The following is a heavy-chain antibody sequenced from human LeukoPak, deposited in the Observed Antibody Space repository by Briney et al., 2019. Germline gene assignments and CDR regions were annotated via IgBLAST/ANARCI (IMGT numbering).Heavy chain of an antibody. CDR3: AREGVFNNWNYCWFDP. Sequence: PSETLSLTCAVCGGSFSGYYWSWIRQPPGKGLEWIGEINHSGSTNYNPSLKSRVTISVDTSKNQFSLKLSSVTAADTAVYYCAREGVFNNWNYCWFDPWGQGTLVTVSS. CDR2: INHSGST. V-gene: IGHV4-34*01. J-gene: IGHJ5*02. D-gene: IGHD1-7*01. CDR1: GGSFSGYY.